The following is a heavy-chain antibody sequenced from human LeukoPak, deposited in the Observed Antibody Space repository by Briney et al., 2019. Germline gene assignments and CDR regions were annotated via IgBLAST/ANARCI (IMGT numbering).Heavy chain of an antibody. CDR3: AKSRGSGLFDY. D-gene: IGHD3-10*01. Sequence: GGSLRLSCTASGLSFSNYAMSWIRQAPGKGLEWVSGISGSGGSTYYADSVKGRFTISRDNSKNTLYLQMNSLRADDTAVYYCAKSRGSGLFDYWGQGTLVTVAS. J-gene: IGHJ4*02. V-gene: IGHV3-23*01. CDR2: ISGSGGST. CDR1: GLSFSNYA.